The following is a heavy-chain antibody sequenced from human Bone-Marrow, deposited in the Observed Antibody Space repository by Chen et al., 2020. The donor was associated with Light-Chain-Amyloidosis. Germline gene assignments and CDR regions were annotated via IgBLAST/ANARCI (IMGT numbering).Heavy chain of an antibody. CDR2: IRYDGSNK. V-gene: IGHV3-30*02. Sequence: VQLVESXGGVVQPGGSLRLSCAASGFTFSSYGIHWVRQAPGKGLEWVAFIRYDGSNKYYADSVKGRFTISRDNSKNTLYLQMNSLRAEDTALYYCAKGHDYGDYGEYYFDYWGQGTLVTVSS. J-gene: IGHJ4*02. CDR3: AKGHDYGDYGEYYFDY. CDR1: GFTFSSYG. D-gene: IGHD4-17*01.